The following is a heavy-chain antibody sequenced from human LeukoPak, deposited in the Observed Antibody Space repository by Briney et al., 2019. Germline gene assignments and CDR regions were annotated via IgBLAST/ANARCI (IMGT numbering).Heavy chain of an antibody. V-gene: IGHV1-8*03. Sequence: ASVKVSCKASGYTFTSYDINWVRQATGQGLEWMGWMNPNSGNTGYAQKFQGRVTITRNTSISTAYMELSSLRSEDTAVYYCARGYSYGSPSEAYYFDYWGQGTLVTVSS. D-gene: IGHD5-18*01. J-gene: IGHJ4*02. CDR3: ARGYSYGSPSEAYYFDY. CDR1: GYTFTSYD. CDR2: MNPNSGNT.